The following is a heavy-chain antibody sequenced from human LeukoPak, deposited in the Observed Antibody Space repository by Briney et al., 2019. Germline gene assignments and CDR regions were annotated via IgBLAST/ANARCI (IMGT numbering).Heavy chain of an antibody. CDR1: GFSLSTSGVG. Sequence: ESGPTLVKPTQTLTLTCTFSGFSLSTSGVGVGWIRQPPGKALEWLALIYWDDDKRYSPSLKSRLTITKDTSKNQVVLTMTNMDPVDTATYYCAHRQQSYYGSGSGSFDYWGQGTLVTVSS. CDR3: AHRQQSYYGSGSGSFDY. CDR2: IYWDDDK. J-gene: IGHJ4*02. D-gene: IGHD3-10*01. V-gene: IGHV2-5*02.